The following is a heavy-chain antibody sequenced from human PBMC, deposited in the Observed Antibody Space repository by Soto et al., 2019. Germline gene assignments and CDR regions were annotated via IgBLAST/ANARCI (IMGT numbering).Heavy chain of an antibody. J-gene: IGHJ4*02. D-gene: IGHD1-26*01. Sequence: GASVKVSCKASGGTFSSYTINWVRQATGQGLEWMGWMNPNSGNTGYAQKFQGRVTMTRNTSISTAYMELSSLRSEDTAVYYCAREISGSYRFDYWGQGTLVTVSS. V-gene: IGHV1-8*02. CDR3: AREISGSYRFDY. CDR1: GGTFSSYT. CDR2: MNPNSGNT.